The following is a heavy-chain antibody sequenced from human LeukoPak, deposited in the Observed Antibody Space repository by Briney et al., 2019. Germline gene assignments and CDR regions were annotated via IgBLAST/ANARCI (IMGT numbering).Heavy chain of an antibody. CDR3: ATDSGRGIFGEVNNYYYYMDV. V-gene: IGHV1-24*01. J-gene: IGHJ6*03. CDR1: GYTLTELS. Sequence: ASVNVSYKVSGYTLTELSMHWVRPAPGKGLEWMGGFDPEDGETIYAQKFQGRVTMTEDTSTDTAYMELSSLRSEDTAVYYCATDSGRGIFGEVNNYYYYMDVWGKGTTVTVSS. CDR2: FDPEDGET. D-gene: IGHD3-3*01.